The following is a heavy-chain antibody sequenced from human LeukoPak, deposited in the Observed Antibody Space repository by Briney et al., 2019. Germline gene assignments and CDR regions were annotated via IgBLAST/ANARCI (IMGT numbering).Heavy chain of an antibody. Sequence: GASVKVPCKASGGTFSSYAISWVRQAPGQGLEWMGGIIPILGTANYAQKFQGRVTITTDESTSTAYMELSSLRSEDTAVYYCARDYYDSSGYYGSLGYWGQGTLVTVSS. CDR2: IIPILGTA. V-gene: IGHV1-69*05. J-gene: IGHJ4*02. CDR3: ARDYYDSSGYYGSLGY. D-gene: IGHD3-22*01. CDR1: GGTFSSYA.